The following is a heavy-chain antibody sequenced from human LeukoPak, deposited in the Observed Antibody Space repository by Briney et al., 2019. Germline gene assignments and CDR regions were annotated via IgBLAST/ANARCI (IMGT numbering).Heavy chain of an antibody. CDR2: ISNAGSNE. CDR3: ARRSPNNWGIEY. D-gene: IGHD7-27*01. J-gene: IGHJ4*02. CDR1: GFTFSNYA. Sequence: GGSLRLSCVVSGFTFSNYAMHWVRQAPGKGLEWVAVISNAGSNEYYGDSVKGRFTISRDNSRNTLYLQMNSLRAEDTAVYYCARRSPNNWGIEYWGQGTLVTVSS. V-gene: IGHV3-30*14.